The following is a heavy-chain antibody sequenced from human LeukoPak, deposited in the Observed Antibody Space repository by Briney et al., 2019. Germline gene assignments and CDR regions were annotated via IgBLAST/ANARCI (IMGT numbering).Heavy chain of an antibody. D-gene: IGHD5-18*01. CDR2: IYYSGST. J-gene: IGHJ4*02. CDR3: ARDKSLGDTVFDY. V-gene: IGHV4-39*07. CDR1: GGSISSSSYY. Sequence: SETLSLTCTVSGGSISSSSYYWGWIRQPPGKGLEWIGSIYYSGSTYYNPSLKSRVTVSVDTSKNQFSLNLSSVTAADTAVYYCARDKSLGDTVFDYWGQGTLVTVSS.